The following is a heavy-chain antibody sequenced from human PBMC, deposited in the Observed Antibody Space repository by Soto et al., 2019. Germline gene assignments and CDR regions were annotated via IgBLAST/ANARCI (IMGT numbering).Heavy chain of an antibody. J-gene: IGHJ4*02. CDR3: ATKGNYDSSCYYYY. CDR2: IIPIFGTA. Sequence: SVKVSCKASGGTFSSYAISWVRQAPGQGLEWMGGIIPIFGTANYAQKFQGRVTITADESTSTAYMELSSLRSEDTAVYYCATKGNYDSSCYYYYWGRGNRGTVCS. V-gene: IGHV1-69*13. CDR1: GGTFSSYA. D-gene: IGHD3-22*01.